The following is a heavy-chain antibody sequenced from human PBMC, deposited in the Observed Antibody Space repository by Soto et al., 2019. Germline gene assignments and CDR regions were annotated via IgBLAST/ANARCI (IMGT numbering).Heavy chain of an antibody. V-gene: IGHV1-69*13. CDR1: GGTFSSYA. CDR2: IIPIFGTA. Sequence: ASVKVSCKASGGTFSSYAISWVRQAPGQGLEWMGGIIPIFGTANYAQKFQGRVTITADESTTTAYMELSSLRSEDTAVYYCARGNIVVVPAAFSREYYYYMDVWGKGTTVTVSS. CDR3: ARGNIVVVPAAFSREYYYYMDV. J-gene: IGHJ6*03. D-gene: IGHD2-2*01.